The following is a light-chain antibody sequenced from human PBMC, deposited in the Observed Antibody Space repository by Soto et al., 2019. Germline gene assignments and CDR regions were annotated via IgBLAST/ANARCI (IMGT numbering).Light chain of an antibody. CDR1: RGIGNY. V-gene: IGKV1-27*01. CDR2: AAS. Sequence: DIQMTQSPSTLSASVVDRVTITCRASRGIGNYLAWYQQKPGKVPKLLIYAASTLQSGVPSRFSGSGSGTDFTLTISSLQPEDVATYYCQKYNSAPPTFGEGTKVDIK. CDR3: QKYNSAPPT. J-gene: IGKJ4*01.